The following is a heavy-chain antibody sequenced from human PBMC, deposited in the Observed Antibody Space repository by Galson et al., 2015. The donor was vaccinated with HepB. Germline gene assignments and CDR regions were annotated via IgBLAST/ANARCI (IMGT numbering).Heavy chain of an antibody. Sequence: SLRLSCAASGFTFSSYAMHWVRQAPGKGLEWVAVISYDGSNKYYADSVKGRFTSSRDNSKTTLYLQMSSLRAEDAAVYYCARDSPPTRCAFDIWGQGTMVTVSS. J-gene: IGHJ3*02. V-gene: IGHV3-30-3*01. D-gene: IGHD4-17*01. CDR1: GFTFSSYA. CDR2: ISYDGSNK. CDR3: ARDSPPTRCAFDI.